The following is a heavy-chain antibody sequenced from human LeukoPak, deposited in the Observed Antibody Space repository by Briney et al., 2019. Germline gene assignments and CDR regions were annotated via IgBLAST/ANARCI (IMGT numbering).Heavy chain of an antibody. D-gene: IGHD5-18*01. V-gene: IGHV1-46*01. CDR3: ARVGYSYGFDY. J-gene: IGHJ4*02. CDR2: INPSGGGT. Sequence: ASVKVSCKASGYTFTSYYMHWVRQAPGQGLEWMGIINPSGGGTSYAQKFQGRVTMTRDTSTSTVYMELSSLRSEDTAVYYCARVGYSYGFDYWGQGTLVTVSS. CDR1: GYTFTSYY.